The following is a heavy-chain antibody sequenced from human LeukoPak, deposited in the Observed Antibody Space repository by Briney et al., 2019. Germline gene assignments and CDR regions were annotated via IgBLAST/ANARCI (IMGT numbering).Heavy chain of an antibody. CDR1: GGSISSHY. D-gene: IGHD2-2*02. CDR2: INHSGST. Sequence: PSETLSLTCTVSGGSISSHYWSWIRQPPGKGLEWIGEINHSGSTNYNPSLKSRVTISVDTSKNQFSLKLSSVTAADTAVYYCARLPAHCSSTSCYIVPRDYWGQGTLVTVSS. V-gene: IGHV4-34*01. CDR3: ARLPAHCSSTSCYIVPRDY. J-gene: IGHJ4*02.